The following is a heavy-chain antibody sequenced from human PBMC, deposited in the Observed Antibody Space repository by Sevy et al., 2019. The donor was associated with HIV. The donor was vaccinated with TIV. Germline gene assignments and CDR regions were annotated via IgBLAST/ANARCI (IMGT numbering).Heavy chain of an antibody. V-gene: IGHV3-9*03. CDR3: GKDIRNYEGDYYHFYGMDV. J-gene: IGHJ6*02. D-gene: IGHD4-4*01. Sequence: GGSLRLSCAASGFTFDDYPMHWVRQAPGKGLEWVSGISWNSASTGYADSVKGRFTISRDNAKKYLYLQMNSLRAEDMAFYYCGKDIRNYEGDYYHFYGMDVWGQGTTVTVSS. CDR2: ISWNSAST. CDR1: GFTFDDYP.